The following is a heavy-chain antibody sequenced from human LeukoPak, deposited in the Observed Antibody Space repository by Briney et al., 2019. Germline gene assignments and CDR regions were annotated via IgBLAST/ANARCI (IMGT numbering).Heavy chain of an antibody. J-gene: IGHJ2*01. V-gene: IGHV4-61*01. CDR1: GVSVSSGSYY. D-gene: IGHD5-24*01. CDR3: ARVLRDGYNFWYFDL. Sequence: SETLSLTCTVSGVSVSSGSYYWSWIRQPPGKGLEWIRYIYYSGSTTYNPSLKSRVTISVDTSKNQFSLKLNSVTAADTAVYYCARVLRDGYNFWYFDLWGRGTVVTVSS. CDR2: IYYSGST.